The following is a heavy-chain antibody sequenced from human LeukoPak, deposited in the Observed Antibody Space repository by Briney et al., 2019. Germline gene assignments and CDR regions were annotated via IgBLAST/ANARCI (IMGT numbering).Heavy chain of an antibody. CDR3: ARGLRSTTYYYGSGSYSGYGMDV. CDR1: GGSFSGYY. Sequence: PSETVSLTCAVYGGSFSGYYWSWIRQPPGKGLEWIGEINHSGSTNYNPSLKSRVTISVDTSKNQFSLKLSSVTAADTAVYYCARGLRSTTYYYGSGSYSGYGMDVWGKGTTVTVSS. V-gene: IGHV4-34*01. J-gene: IGHJ6*04. D-gene: IGHD3-10*01. CDR2: INHSGST.